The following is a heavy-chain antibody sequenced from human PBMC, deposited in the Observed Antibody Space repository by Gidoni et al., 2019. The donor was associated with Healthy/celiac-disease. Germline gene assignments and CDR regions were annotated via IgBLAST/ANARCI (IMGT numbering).Heavy chain of an antibody. V-gene: IGHV3-33*01. D-gene: IGHD3-22*01. CDR3: ARQNYDSSGYYPFEGAFDI. CDR2: IWYDGSNK. J-gene: IGHJ3*02. Sequence: LEWVAVIWYDGSNKYYADSVKGRCTISRDNSKNTLYLQMNSLRAEDTAVYYCARQNYDSSGYYPFEGAFDIWGQGTMVTVSS.